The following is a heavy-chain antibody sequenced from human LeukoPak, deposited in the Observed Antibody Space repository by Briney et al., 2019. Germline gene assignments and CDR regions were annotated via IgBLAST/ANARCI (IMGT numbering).Heavy chain of an antibody. CDR3: AKGWQLVDY. D-gene: IGHD1-26*01. CDR1: GFTFSSYG. Sequence: GGSLRLSCAASGFTFSSYGMHWVRQAPGKGLEWVAVTSYDGSNKYYADSVKGRFTISRDNSKNTLYPQMNSLRAEDTAVYYCAKGWQLVDYWGQGTLVTVSS. CDR2: TSYDGSNK. J-gene: IGHJ4*02. V-gene: IGHV3-30*18.